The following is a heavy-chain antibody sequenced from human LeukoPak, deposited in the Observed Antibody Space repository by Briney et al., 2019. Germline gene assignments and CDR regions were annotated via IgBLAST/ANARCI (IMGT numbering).Heavy chain of an antibody. CDR1: ELTYSRYY. D-gene: IGHD6-19*01. CDR3: ARVKRVVAVAGTAGGMDV. J-gene: IGHJ6*01. Sequence: ASVNVSCNASELTYSRYYMPWVRQAPGQGLGWMGWINPNSVGTNYAQRFQGRVTMTGDTSSSTAYMEMSRLRSDDTAVYYCARVKRVVAVAGTAGGMDVWGQGTTVTVSS. CDR2: INPNSVGT. V-gene: IGHV1-2*02.